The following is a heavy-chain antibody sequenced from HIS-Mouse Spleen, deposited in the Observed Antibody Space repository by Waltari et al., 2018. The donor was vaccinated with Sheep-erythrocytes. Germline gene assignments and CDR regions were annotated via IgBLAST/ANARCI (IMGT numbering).Heavy chain of an antibody. CDR2: INHSGST. CDR3: ARGGAWGYCSSTSCYGFDY. CDR1: GGSFSGYY. J-gene: IGHJ4*02. V-gene: IGHV4-34*01. D-gene: IGHD2-2*01. Sequence: QVQLQQWGAGLLKPSETLSLTCAVYGGSFSGYYWSWIRQPPGKGLEWIGEINHSGSTNSNPSLKSRVTISVDTSKNQFSLKLSSVTAADTAVYYCARGGAWGYCSSTSCYGFDYWGQGTLVTVSS.